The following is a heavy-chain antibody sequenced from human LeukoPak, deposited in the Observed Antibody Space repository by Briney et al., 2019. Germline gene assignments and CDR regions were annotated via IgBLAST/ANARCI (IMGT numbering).Heavy chain of an antibody. Sequence: GGSLRLSCAASGFTFSSHGMNWVRQAPGKGLEWVSGLSPSGDKTYYADSVKGRSTISRDNSRNTVYLQMNSLGAEDTAVYFCAKDSAWIQFDDWGQGTLVTVSS. CDR2: LSPSGDKT. D-gene: IGHD5-18*01. V-gene: IGHV3-23*01. J-gene: IGHJ4*02. CDR3: AKDSAWIQFDD. CDR1: GFTFSSHG.